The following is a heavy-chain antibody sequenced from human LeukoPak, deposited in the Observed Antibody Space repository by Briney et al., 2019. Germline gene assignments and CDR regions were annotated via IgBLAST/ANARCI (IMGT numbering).Heavy chain of an antibody. CDR2: IYTSGST. J-gene: IGHJ6*03. D-gene: IGHD6-6*01. V-gene: IGHV4-4*09. Sequence: SETLSLTCTVSGGSISSYYWSWLRQPPGKGLEWIGYIYTSGSTNYNPSLKSRATISVDTSKNQFSLKLSSVTAADTAVYYCARLRSSVAARPWHYYYYMDVWGKGTTVTVSS. CDR1: GGSISSYY. CDR3: ARLRSSVAARPWHYYYYMDV.